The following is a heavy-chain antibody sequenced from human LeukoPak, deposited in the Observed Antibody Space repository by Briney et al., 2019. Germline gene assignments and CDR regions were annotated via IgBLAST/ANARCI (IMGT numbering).Heavy chain of an antibody. CDR3: ARDPGYESWSPFWGGMDV. Sequence: QPGGSLRLSCAASGFTFSSSWMHWVRQAPGKGLVWVSRITRDGSSTTYADSVKGRFTTSRDNAKNTLYQQMDSLRDDDAAVYYCARDPGYESWSPFWGGMDVWGNGTTVIVSS. CDR1: GFTFSSSW. J-gene: IGHJ6*04. CDR2: ITRDGSST. V-gene: IGHV3-74*01. D-gene: IGHD3-16*01.